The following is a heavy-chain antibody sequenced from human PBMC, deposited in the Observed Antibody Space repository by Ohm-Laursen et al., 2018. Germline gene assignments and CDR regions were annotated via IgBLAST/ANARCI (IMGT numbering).Heavy chain of an antibody. J-gene: IGHJ3*02. CDR2: IYYSGTT. CDR1: GAPISTHY. CDR3: ARRGHAFDI. Sequence: SDTLSLTCTVSGAPISTHYWSWIRQLPGKGLEWIGYIYYSGTTNYNPSLKSRVTISLNTSKNQFSLKLSSVTAADTAVYYCARRGHAFDIWGQGTMVTVSS. V-gene: IGHV4-59*07.